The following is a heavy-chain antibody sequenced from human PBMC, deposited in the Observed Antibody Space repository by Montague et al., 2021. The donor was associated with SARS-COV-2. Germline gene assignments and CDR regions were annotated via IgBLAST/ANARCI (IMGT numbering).Heavy chain of an antibody. Sequence: SETLSLTCTVSGYSISSGYYWGWIRQPPGKGLEWIGGIYHSGSTYYNPSLKSRVTISVDTSKNQFSLKLSSVTAADTAVYYCARGLDYWGQGTLVTVSS. CDR3: ARGLDY. CDR2: IYHSGST. V-gene: IGHV4-38-2*02. J-gene: IGHJ4*02. CDR1: GYSISSGYY.